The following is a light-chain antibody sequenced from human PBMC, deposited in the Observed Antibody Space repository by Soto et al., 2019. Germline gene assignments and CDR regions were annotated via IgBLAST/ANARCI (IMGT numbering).Light chain of an antibody. CDR3: QQYGSSPLT. V-gene: IGKV3-20*01. J-gene: IGKJ4*01. CDR2: DAS. Sequence: EIVLTQSPGTLSLSPGERATLSFRASQSFSSSYLAWYQQKPGQAPRLLIYDASNRATGIPDRFSGSGSGTDFTLTITRLEPEDSAVYYCQQYGSSPLTFGGGTKVDI. CDR1: QSFSSSY.